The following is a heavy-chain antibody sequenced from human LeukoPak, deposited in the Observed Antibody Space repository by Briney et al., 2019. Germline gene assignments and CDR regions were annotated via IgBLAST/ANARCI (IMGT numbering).Heavy chain of an antibody. CDR2: ISGSGGST. D-gene: IGHD6-13*01. J-gene: IGHJ6*02. Sequence: GGSLRLSCEASGFTFNSYAMSWVRQAPGKGLEWVSAISGSGGSTYYADSVKGRFTISRDNSKNTLYLQMNSLRAEDTALYYCARAMYSSTWSVHFAMDVWGQGTTVTVSS. V-gene: IGHV3-23*01. CDR3: ARAMYSSTWSVHFAMDV. CDR1: GFTFNSYA.